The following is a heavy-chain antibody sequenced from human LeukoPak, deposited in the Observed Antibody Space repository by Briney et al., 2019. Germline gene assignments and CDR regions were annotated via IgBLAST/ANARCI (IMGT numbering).Heavy chain of an antibody. CDR1: GFSFNNYA. Sequence: GGSLRLSCAASGFSFNNYAMSWVRQAPGKGLERVSAISGSGGSTYYADSVKGRFTISRDNSKNTLYLQMNSLRAEDTAVYYCAKGKWELLSAFDYWGQGTLVTVSS. V-gene: IGHV3-23*01. D-gene: IGHD1-26*01. J-gene: IGHJ4*02. CDR2: ISGSGGST. CDR3: AKGKWELLSAFDY.